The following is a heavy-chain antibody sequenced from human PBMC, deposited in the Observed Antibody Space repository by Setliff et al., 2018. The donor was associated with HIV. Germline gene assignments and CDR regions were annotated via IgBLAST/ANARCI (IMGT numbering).Heavy chain of an antibody. J-gene: IGHJ4*02. CDR1: GYTFTNFG. Sequence: ASVKVSCKASGYTFTNFGISWVRQAPGQGLEWMGWISAYNGNTNYAQKLQGRVTMTTDISTSTAYMELRSLRSDDTAVYYCARYNYYGSGSFVFDYWGQGTLVTVSS. V-gene: IGHV1-18*01. CDR2: ISAYNGNT. D-gene: IGHD3-10*01. CDR3: ARYNYYGSGSFVFDY.